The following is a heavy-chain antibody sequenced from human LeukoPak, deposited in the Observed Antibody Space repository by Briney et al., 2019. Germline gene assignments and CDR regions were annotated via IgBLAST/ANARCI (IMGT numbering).Heavy chain of an antibody. CDR2: ISSSGSTI. CDR3: AKKKTDYSYPSSFDY. V-gene: IGHV3-48*03. J-gene: IGHJ4*02. CDR1: GFTFSSYD. Sequence: GGSLRVSCAAPGFTFSSYDMYWVCQALGKGLEWGSYISSSGSTIYYADSVKGRFTISRDNAKNSLYLQMNSLRAEDTAVYYCAKKKTDYSYPSSFDYWGQGTLVTVSS. D-gene: IGHD4-11*01.